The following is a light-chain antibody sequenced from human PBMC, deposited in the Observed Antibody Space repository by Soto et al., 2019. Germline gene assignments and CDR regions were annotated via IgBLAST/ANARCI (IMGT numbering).Light chain of an antibody. Sequence: AIHMTQSQSSLSASVGDRVTITCRARQGIRNDIAWYQQKPGKAPKLLIYSASSLQSGVPSRFSGSGSGTDFTLTISSLQPEDFATYYCQQSYSPLWTFGQGTKVDI. CDR1: QGIRND. J-gene: IGKJ1*01. V-gene: IGKV1-6*01. CDR2: SAS. CDR3: QQSYSPLWT.